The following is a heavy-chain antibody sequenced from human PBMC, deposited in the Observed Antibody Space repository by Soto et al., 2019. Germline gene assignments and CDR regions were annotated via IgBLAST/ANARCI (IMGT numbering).Heavy chain of an antibody. V-gene: IGHV4-34*01. CDR1: GGSFSGYY. CDR2: INHSGST. D-gene: IGHD6-13*01. CDR3: AGGSSWYHKTYYGMDV. Sequence: SETLSLTCAVYGGSFSGYYWSWIRQPPGKGLEWIGEINHSGSTNYNPSLKSRVTISVDTSKNQFSLKLSSVTAADTAVYYCAGGSSWYHKTYYGMDVWGQGTTVTVSS. J-gene: IGHJ6*02.